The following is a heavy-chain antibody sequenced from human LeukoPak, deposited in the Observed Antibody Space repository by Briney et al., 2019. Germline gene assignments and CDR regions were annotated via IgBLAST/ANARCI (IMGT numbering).Heavy chain of an antibody. Sequence: LGGSLRLSCAASGFTFSSYAMSWVRQAPGEGLEWVSAISGSGGSTYYADSVKGRFTISRDNSKNTLYLQMNSLRAEDTAVYYCAKDVYSSSWYYFDYWGQGTLVTVSS. J-gene: IGHJ4*02. D-gene: IGHD6-13*01. CDR3: AKDVYSSSWYYFDY. CDR2: ISGSGGST. CDR1: GFTFSSYA. V-gene: IGHV3-23*01.